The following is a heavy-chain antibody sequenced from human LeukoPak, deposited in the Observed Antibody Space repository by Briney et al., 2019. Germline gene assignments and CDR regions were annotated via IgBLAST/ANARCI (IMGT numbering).Heavy chain of an antibody. D-gene: IGHD1-26*01. CDR1: GYIFTSYD. CDR2: MNPNNGHT. Sequence: GASVKVSCKASGYIFTSYDINWVRQATGQGLEWMGWMNPNNGHTGYSQEFQGRVTMTRDTSISTAYMELGSLRSDDTAVYYCVRVQSGSYARYGMDVWGQGTTVTVSS. CDR3: VRVQSGSYARYGMDV. J-gene: IGHJ6*02. V-gene: IGHV1-8*01.